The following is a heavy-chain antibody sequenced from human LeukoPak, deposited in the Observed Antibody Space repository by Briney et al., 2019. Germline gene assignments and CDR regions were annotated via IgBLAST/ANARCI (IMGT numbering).Heavy chain of an antibody. CDR1: GYTFTGYY. CDR3: ARDSKILRYFDWFPPDAFDI. J-gene: IGHJ3*02. V-gene: IGHV1-2*02. CDR2: INPNSGGT. D-gene: IGHD3-9*01. Sequence: ASVKVSCKASGYTFTGYYMHWVRQAPGQGLEWMGWINPNSGGTNYAQKFQGRVTMTRDTSISTAYMELSRLRSDDTAVYYCARDSKILRYFDWFPPDAFDIWGQGTMVTVSS.